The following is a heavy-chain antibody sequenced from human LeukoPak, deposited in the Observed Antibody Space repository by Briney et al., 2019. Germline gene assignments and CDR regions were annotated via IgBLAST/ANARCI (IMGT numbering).Heavy chain of an antibody. CDR3: ATGYPIHY. D-gene: IGHD1-1*01. CDR2: FDPEEGET. V-gene: IGHV1-24*01. CDR1: GYTLSELS. Sequence: ASVKVSCKISGYTLSELSVHWVRQAPGKGLEWMGGFDPEEGETVYAQKFLGRVTMTEDRSTDTAYMELNRLRSEDTAVYYCATGYPIHYWGQGALVTVSS. J-gene: IGHJ4*02.